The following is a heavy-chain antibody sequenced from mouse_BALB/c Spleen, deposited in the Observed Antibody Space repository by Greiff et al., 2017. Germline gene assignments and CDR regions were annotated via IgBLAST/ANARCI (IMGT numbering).Heavy chain of an antibody. CDR1: GYSFTSYY. CDR3: ARFGGNYFDY. Sequence: VQLKESGPELMKPGASVKISCKASGYSFTSYYMHWVKQSHGKSLEWIGYIDPFNGGTSYNQKFKGKATLTVDKSSSTAYMHLSSLTSEDSAVYYCARFGGNYFDYWGQGTTLTVSS. CDR2: IDPFNGGT. V-gene: IGHV1S135*01. J-gene: IGHJ2*01.